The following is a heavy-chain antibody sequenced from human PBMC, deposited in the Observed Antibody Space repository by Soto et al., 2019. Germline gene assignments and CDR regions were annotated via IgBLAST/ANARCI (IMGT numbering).Heavy chain of an antibody. CDR1: GYTFTRYN. V-gene: IGHV1-46*01. D-gene: IGHD2-15*01. CDR3: ARVRGGGSEYFFDY. Sequence: VQLVQSGAEVKKPGASVKVSCKASGYTFTRYNVHWVRQAPGQGLEWMAIINPSGGTTYYVQKFEGRVALTTDTSKSTVYMELSSLRSDDTAVYYCARVRGGGSEYFFDYWGQGTLVTVSS. CDR2: INPSGGTT. J-gene: IGHJ4*02.